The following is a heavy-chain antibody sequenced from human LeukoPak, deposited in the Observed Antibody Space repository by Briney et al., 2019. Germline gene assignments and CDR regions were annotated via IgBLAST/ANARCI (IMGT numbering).Heavy chain of an antibody. V-gene: IGHV1-3*01. CDR3: ARDRYSGYSSTYFDY. Sequence: GASVKGSCKASGYTFTSYAMHWVRQAPGQRLEWMGWINAGNGNTKYSQKFQGRVTITRDTSASTAYMELSSLRSEGTAVYYCARDRYSGYSSTYFDYWGQGTLVTVSS. J-gene: IGHJ4*02. CDR2: INAGNGNT. CDR1: GYTFTSYA. D-gene: IGHD6-13*01.